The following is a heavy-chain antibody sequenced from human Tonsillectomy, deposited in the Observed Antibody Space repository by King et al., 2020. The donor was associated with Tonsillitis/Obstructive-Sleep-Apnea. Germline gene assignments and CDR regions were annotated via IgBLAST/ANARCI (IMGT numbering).Heavy chain of an antibody. D-gene: IGHD3-10*01. CDR2: ISYDGSNK. V-gene: IGHV3-30*04. CDR3: AREGEERFGELLWSTMRHDY. CDR1: GFTFSSYA. J-gene: IGHJ4*02. Sequence: QLVQSGGGVVQPGRSLRLSCAASGFTFSSYAMHWVRQAPGKGLEWVAVISYDGSNKYYADSVKGRFTISRDNSKNTLYLQMNSLRAEDTAVYYCAREGEERFGELLWSTMRHDYWGQGTLVTVSS.